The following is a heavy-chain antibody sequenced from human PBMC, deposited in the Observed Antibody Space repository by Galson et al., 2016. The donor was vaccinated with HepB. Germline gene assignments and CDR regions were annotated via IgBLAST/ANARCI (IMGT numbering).Heavy chain of an antibody. J-gene: IGHJ4*02. CDR2: ISAYNGHT. Sequence: SVKVSCKASGYSFTRYGVTWVRQAPGQGLEWMGWISAYNGHTKYPQTLQGGVTMTTDTSTSTAYMVLKRLSTDDTAVDYCSRVSWEFLSNFDHWGQGTLGAVSA. CDR1: GYSFTRYG. V-gene: IGHV1-18*01. CDR3: SRVSWEFLSNFDH. D-gene: IGHD1-26*01.